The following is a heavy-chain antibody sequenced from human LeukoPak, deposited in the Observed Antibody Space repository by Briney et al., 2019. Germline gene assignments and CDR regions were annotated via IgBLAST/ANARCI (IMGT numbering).Heavy chain of an antibody. CDR3: ARGENPLDAFDI. J-gene: IGHJ3*02. V-gene: IGHV1-18*01. Sequence: ASVKVSCKASGYSFSDSGINWVRQAPGQGLEWMGWISAYSGNTYFAQKFQGRVTLTTDTSTSTGYMELRTLRSDDTAVYYCARGENPLDAFDIWRQGTMVTVSS. CDR1: GYSFSDSG. CDR2: ISAYSGNT.